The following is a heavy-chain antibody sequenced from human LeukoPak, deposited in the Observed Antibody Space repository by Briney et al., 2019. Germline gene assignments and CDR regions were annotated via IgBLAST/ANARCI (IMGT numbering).Heavy chain of an antibody. CDR1: GGSFSGYY. CDR2: INHSGST. D-gene: IGHD3-9*01. J-gene: IGHJ4*02. V-gene: IGHV4-34*01. Sequence: SETLSLTCAVYGGSFSGYYWSWIRQPPGKGLEWIGEINHSGSTNYNPSLKSRVTISVDTSKNQFSLKLSSVTAADTAVYYCARGRNYYDILTGYFRGLFDYWGQGTLVTVSS. CDR3: ARGRNYYDILTGYFRGLFDY.